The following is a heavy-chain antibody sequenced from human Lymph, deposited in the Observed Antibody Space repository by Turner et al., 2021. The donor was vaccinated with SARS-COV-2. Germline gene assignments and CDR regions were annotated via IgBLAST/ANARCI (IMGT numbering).Heavy chain of an antibody. V-gene: IGHV3-30*04. J-gene: IGHJ4*02. CDR1: GFTFSSCA. CDR2: ISYDGSDK. D-gene: IGHD3-22*01. CDR3: ARDRDSSGWVDY. Sequence: QVQRVESGGGVVQPGRSLRLSCAASGFTFSSCAMHWVRQAPGKGLEWVAFISYDGSDKYYADSVKGRFTFSRDNSKNTLYLQMNSLRAEDTAVYYCARDRDSSGWVDYWGQGTLVTVSS.